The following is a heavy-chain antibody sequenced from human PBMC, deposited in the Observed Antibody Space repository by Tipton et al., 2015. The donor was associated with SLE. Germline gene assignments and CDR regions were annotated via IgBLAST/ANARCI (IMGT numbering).Heavy chain of an antibody. D-gene: IGHD6-19*01. CDR2: IKSKTDGGTT. Sequence: SLSLSCAASGFTFSNAWMSWVRQAPGKGLEWVCRIKSKTDGGTTDYAAPVKGRFTISRDDSKNTLYLQMNSLKTEDTAVYYCTTDRGSGWYGDYFDYWGQGTLVTVSS. CDR3: TTDRGSGWYGDYFDY. CDR1: GFTFSNAW. V-gene: IGHV3-15*01. J-gene: IGHJ4*02.